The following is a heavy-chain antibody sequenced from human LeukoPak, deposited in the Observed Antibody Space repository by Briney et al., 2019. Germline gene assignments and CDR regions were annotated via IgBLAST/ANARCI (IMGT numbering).Heavy chain of an antibody. CDR1: GGTFSSYA. CDR2: IIPILGIA. Sequence: SVKVSCKASGGTFSSYAISWVRQAPGQGLEWMGRIIPILGIADYAQKFQGRVTITADKSTSTAYMELSSLRSEDTAVYYCARVKRSHLDGDDYWGQGTLVTVSS. CDR3: ARVKRSHLDGDDY. J-gene: IGHJ4*02. V-gene: IGHV1-69*04. D-gene: IGHD3-10*01.